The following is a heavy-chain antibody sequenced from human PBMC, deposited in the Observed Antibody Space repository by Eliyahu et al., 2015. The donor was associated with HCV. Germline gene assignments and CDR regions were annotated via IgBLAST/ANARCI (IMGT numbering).Heavy chain of an antibody. J-gene: IGHJ4*02. CDR2: IFHSGST. Sequence: QLQLQESGPGLVKPSETLSLTXTVXGGSISSSSYYWAWIRQPPGKGLEWIGSIFHSGSTYYNPSLKSRVTISVDTSKNQFSLRLSSVTAADTAVYYCARHGFDYWGQGTLVTVSS. CDR3: ARHGFDY. CDR1: GGSISSSSYY. V-gene: IGHV4-39*01.